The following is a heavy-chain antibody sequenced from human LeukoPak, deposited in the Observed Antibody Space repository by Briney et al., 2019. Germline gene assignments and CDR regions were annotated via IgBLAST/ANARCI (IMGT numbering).Heavy chain of an antibody. J-gene: IGHJ4*02. V-gene: IGHV3-9*01. CDR3: AKERRAGSSSWYIPSCFDY. CDR1: GFTFDDYA. CDR2: ISWNSGSI. Sequence: PGGSLRLSCAASGFTFDDYAMHWVRQAPGKGLEWVSGISWNSGSIGYADSVKGRFTISRDNAKNSLYLQMNSLRAEDTALYYCAKERRAGSSSWYIPSCFDYWGQGTLVTVSS. D-gene: IGHD6-13*01.